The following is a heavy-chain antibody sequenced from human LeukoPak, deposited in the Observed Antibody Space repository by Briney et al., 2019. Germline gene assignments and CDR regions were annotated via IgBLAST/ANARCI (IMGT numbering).Heavy chain of an antibody. V-gene: IGHV3-7*01. D-gene: IGHD2-2*02. CDR2: IKQDGSEK. CDR3: ARDSVVVPAAINYYYYGMDV. CDR1: GFTFSRYW. J-gene: IGHJ6*02. Sequence: GGSLRLSCAASGFTFSRYWMSWVRQAPGKGLEWVANIKQDGSEKYYVDSVKGRFTISRDNAKNSLYLQMNSLRAEDTAVYYCARDSVVVPAAINYYYYGMDVWGQGTTVTVSS.